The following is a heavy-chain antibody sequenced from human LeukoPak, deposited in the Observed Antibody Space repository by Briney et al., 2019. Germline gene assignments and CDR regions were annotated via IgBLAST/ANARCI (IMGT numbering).Heavy chain of an antibody. J-gene: IGHJ4*02. D-gene: IGHD3-22*01. CDR3: AKAHSDSSGYYHSPIDY. CDR1: GFTFSNFA. Sequence: QSGGSLRLSCAASGFTFSNFALSWVRQAPGKGLEWVSTTSGSGATAYYADPVKGRFTISRDNSKNTLNLQMNSLRAEDTAVYYCAKAHSDSSGYYHSPIDYWGQGTLVTVSS. V-gene: IGHV3-23*01. CDR2: TSGSGATA.